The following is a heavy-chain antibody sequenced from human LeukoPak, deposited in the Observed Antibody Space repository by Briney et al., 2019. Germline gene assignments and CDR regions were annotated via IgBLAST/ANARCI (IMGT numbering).Heavy chain of an antibody. Sequence: ASVRVSCKASGYTLTGYYMHWVRQAPGQGLEWMGWINPNSGGTNYAQKFQGRVTMTRDTSISTAYMELSRLRSDDTAVYYCAREVPAVNWFDPWGQGTLVTVSS. V-gene: IGHV1-2*02. J-gene: IGHJ5*02. CDR1: GYTLTGYY. CDR3: AREVPAVNWFDP. CDR2: INPNSGGT. D-gene: IGHD6-19*01.